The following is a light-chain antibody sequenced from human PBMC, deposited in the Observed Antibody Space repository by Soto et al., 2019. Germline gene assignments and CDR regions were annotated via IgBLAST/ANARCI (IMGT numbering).Light chain of an antibody. CDR1: SSDVGSYNL. CDR2: EGS. CDR3: CSYAGSSTYV. Sequence: QSALTQPASVSGSLEQSITISCTGTSSDVGSYNLVSWYQQHPGKAPKLIIYEGSKRPSGVSNRFSGSKSGNTASLTISGLQAEDEADYYCCSYAGSSTYVFGTGTKVTVL. J-gene: IGLJ1*01. V-gene: IGLV2-23*01.